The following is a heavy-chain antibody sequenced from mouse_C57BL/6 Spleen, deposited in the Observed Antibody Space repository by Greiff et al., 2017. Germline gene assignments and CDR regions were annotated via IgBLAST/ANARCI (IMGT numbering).Heavy chain of an antibody. CDR1: GFTFSDYY. V-gene: IGHV5-16*01. D-gene: IGHD2-4*01. CDR2: INYDGSST. CDR3: ARFYDYVMDY. J-gene: IGHJ4*01. Sequence: EVQVVESEGGLVQPGSSMKLSCTASGFTFSDYYMAWVRQVPEKGLEWVANINYDGSSTYYLDSLKSRFIISRDNAKNILYLQMSSLKSEDTATYYCARFYDYVMDYWGQGTSVTVSS.